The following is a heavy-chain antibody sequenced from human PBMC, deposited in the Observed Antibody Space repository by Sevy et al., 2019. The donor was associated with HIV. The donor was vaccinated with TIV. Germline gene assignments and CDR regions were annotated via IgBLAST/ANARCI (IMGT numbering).Heavy chain of an antibody. J-gene: IGHJ4*02. V-gene: IGHV3-30*03. Sequence: GGSLRLSCAASGFSFKTFGMHWVRQAPGKGLEWVAVMSYDGNNKYYTESVKGRFTISRDNAKNTLYLEMNSLRAEDTAVYFCARDPIAFAMYYADVSGYSSDYWGQGTQVTVSS. CDR3: ARDPIAFAMYYADVSGYSSDY. D-gene: IGHD5-12*01. CDR1: GFSFKTFG. CDR2: MSYDGNNK.